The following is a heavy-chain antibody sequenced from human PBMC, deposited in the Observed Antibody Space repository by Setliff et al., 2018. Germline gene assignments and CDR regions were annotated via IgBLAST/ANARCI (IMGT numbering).Heavy chain of an antibody. Sequence: PSETLSLTCTVSGYPISRGFYWDWIRQSPGKGLEWIGSVYHSGSSYQNPSLRSRIAVSVDTSKNQFSLRLNSVTAADTAVYFCARAAARAEYSDTSAYLPFDFWGLGTLVTVSS. CDR3: ARAAARAEYSDTSAYLPFDF. D-gene: IGHD3-16*01. CDR1: GYPISRGFY. CDR2: VYHSGSS. J-gene: IGHJ4*02. V-gene: IGHV4-38-2*02.